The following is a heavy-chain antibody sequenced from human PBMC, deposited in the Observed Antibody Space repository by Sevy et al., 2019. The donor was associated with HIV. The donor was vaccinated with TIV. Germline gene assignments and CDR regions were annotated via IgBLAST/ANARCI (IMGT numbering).Heavy chain of an antibody. CDR2: ISSDGNSQ. CDR3: ARDLISGSYSQSLDY. D-gene: IGHD1-26*01. J-gene: IGHJ4*02. CDR1: GFTFSNYA. V-gene: IGHV3-30*04. Sequence: GGSLRLSCATSGFTFSNYAVHWVRQAPGQGLEWVAIISSDGNSQYSADSVKGRFTISRDNSKNTLYLQMDSLRVEDTAVYYCARDLISGSYSQSLDYWGQGTLVTVSS.